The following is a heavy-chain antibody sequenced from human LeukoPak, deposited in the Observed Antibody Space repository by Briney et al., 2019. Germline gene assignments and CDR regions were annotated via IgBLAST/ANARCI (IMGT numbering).Heavy chain of an antibody. V-gene: IGHV4-59*12. Sequence: SETLSLTCTVSGGSISSYYWSWIRQPPGKGLEWIGYISYSGSTNYNPSLKSRVTISVDTSKNQFSLKLSSVTAADTAVYYCAREVAWFDPWGQGTLVTVSS. CDR1: GGSISSYY. J-gene: IGHJ5*02. CDR3: AREVAWFDP. D-gene: IGHD2-15*01. CDR2: ISYSGST.